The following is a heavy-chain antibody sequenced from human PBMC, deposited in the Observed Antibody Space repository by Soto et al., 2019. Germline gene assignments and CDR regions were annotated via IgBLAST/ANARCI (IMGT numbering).Heavy chain of an antibody. D-gene: IGHD2-8*01. J-gene: IGHJ6*04. CDR3: ALGYCTNGVCAASYYYYGMDV. Sequence: QVQLVQSGAEVKKPGSSVKVSCKASGGTFSRYAINCVRQAPGQGLEWMGGIIPIFGTANYAQKFQGRVTIAADESTRTAYMELSSLRSEAKAVYYCALGYCTNGVCAASYYYYGMDVWGKGSTVTVS. CDR2: IIPIFGTA. V-gene: IGHV1-69*01. CDR1: GGTFSRYA.